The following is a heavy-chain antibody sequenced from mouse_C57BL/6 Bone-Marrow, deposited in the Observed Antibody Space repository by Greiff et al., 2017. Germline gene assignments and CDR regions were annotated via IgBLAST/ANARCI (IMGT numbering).Heavy chain of an antibody. Sequence: QVQLQQSGAELVRPGASVTLSCKASGYTFTDYEMHWVKQTPVHGLDWIGAIDPETGGTAYNQKFKGKAILTADKSSSTAYMELRSLTSEDSAVYYCTRRAYYTFEGYWGQGTTLTVSS. CDR1: GYTFTDYE. CDR2: IDPETGGT. V-gene: IGHV1-15*01. CDR3: TRRAYYTFEGY. J-gene: IGHJ2*01. D-gene: IGHD2-12*01.